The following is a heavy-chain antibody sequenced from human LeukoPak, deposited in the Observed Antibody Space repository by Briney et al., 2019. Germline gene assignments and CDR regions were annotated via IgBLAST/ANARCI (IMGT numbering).Heavy chain of an antibody. CDR1: GGSFSGYY. D-gene: IGHD3-22*01. J-gene: IGHJ4*02. CDR3: ARGPNYYDSSGYGGARCPFDY. Sequence: PSETLSLTCAVYGGSFSGYYWSWIRQPPGKGLEWIGEINHSGSTNYNPSLKSRVTISVDTSKNQFSLKLSSVTAADTAVYYCARGPNYYDSSGYGGARCPFDYWGQGTLVTVSS. CDR2: INHSGST. V-gene: IGHV4-34*01.